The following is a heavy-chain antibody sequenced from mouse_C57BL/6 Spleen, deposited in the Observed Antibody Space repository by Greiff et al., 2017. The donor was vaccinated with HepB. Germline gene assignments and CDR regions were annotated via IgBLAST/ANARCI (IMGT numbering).Heavy chain of an antibody. CDR2: INYDGSST. D-gene: IGHD2-4*01. CDR1: GFTFSDYY. J-gene: IGHJ1*03. Sequence: EVKVVESEGGLVQPGSSMKLSCTASGFTFSDYYMAWVRQVPEKGLEWVANINYDGSSTYYLDSLKSRFIISRDNAKNILYLQMSSLKSEDTATYYCARDFDYDYWYFDVWGTGTTVTVSS. V-gene: IGHV5-16*01. CDR3: ARDFDYDYWYFDV.